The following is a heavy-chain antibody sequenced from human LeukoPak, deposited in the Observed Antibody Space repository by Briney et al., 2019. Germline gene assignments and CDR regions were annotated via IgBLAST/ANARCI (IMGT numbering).Heavy chain of an antibody. V-gene: IGHV3-11*04. D-gene: IGHD1-26*01. J-gene: IGHJ4*02. Sequence: GGSLRLSCAASGFTFSDYYMSWIRQAPGKGLECVSYISSSGSTIYYADSVKGRFTISRDNAKNSLYLQMNSLRAEDTAVYYCAGGGDSKSYFGYFDYWAQGTLVTVSS. CDR1: GFTFSDYY. CDR3: AGGGDSKSYFGYFDY. CDR2: ISSSGSTI.